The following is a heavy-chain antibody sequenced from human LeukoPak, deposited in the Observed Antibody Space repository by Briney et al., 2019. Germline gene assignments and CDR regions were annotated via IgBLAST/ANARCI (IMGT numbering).Heavy chain of an antibody. D-gene: IGHD3-10*01. CDR2: IYYSGST. CDR1: GGSISSYY. CDR3: AREANYYGSGSYFEGTFDH. J-gene: IGHJ4*02. V-gene: IGHV4-59*01. Sequence: SETLSLTCTVSGGSISSYYWSWIRQPPGKGLEWIGYIYYSGSTNYNPSLKSRVTISVDTSKNHFSLKLTSVTAADTAVYYCAREANYYGSGSYFEGTFDHWGQGSLVIVSS.